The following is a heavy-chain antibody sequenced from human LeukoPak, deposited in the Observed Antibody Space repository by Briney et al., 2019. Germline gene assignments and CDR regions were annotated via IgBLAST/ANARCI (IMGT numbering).Heavy chain of an antibody. V-gene: IGHV1-2*02. Sequence: GASVKVSCKASGYTFTGYYMHWVRQAPGQGLEWMGWINPNSGGTNYAQKFQGRVTMTRDTSISTAYMELSRLRSDDTAVYYCARGNGGTGSYYKKILNNDLDYWGQGTLVTVSS. CDR3: ARGNGGTGSYYKKILNNDLDY. J-gene: IGHJ4*02. D-gene: IGHD1-26*01. CDR2: INPNSGGT. CDR1: GYTFTGYY.